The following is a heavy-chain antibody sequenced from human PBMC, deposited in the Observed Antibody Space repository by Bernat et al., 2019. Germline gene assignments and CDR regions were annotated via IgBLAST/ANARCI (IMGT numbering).Heavy chain of an antibody. CDR3: ARDWQQLVRGKERYYYYMDV. J-gene: IGHJ6*03. CDR1: GGSISSGGYY. CDR2: IYYSGST. D-gene: IGHD6-13*01. Sequence: QVQLQESGPGLVKPSQTLSLTCTVSGGSISSGGYYWSWIRQRPGKGLEWIGYIYYSGSTYYNPSLKSRVTISVDTSKNQFSLKLSSVTAADTAVYYCARDWQQLVRGKERYYYYMDVWGKGTTVTVSS. V-gene: IGHV4-31*03.